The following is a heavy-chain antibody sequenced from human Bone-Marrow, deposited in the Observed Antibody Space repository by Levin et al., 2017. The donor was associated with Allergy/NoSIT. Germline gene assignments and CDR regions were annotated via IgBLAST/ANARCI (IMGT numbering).Heavy chain of an antibody. CDR1: GGTFSSYA. J-gene: IGHJ4*02. Sequence: SVKVSCKASGGTFSSYAISWVRQAPGQGLEWMGGIIPIFGTANYAQKFQGRVTITADESTSTAYMELSSLRSEDTAVYYCAREVRSGSCTNGVCYHFDYWGQGTLVTVSS. D-gene: IGHD2-8*01. CDR3: AREVRSGSCTNGVCYHFDY. V-gene: IGHV1-69*13. CDR2: IIPIFGTA.